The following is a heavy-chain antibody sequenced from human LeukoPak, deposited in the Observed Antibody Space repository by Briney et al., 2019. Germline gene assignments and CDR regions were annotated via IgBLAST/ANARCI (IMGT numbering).Heavy chain of an antibody. J-gene: IGHJ4*02. V-gene: IGHV3-7*04. D-gene: IGHD5-24*01. CDR3: TRVGYIDEGIDY. Sequence: GGSLRLSCVASGFPFSSYWMTWVRQAPGKGLEWVANIKQDGSKKSYVDSVKGRFTISRDNAKNSLYLQMNSLRAEDTAIYYCTRVGYIDEGIDYWGQGTLVTISS. CDR1: GFPFSSYW. CDR2: IKQDGSKK.